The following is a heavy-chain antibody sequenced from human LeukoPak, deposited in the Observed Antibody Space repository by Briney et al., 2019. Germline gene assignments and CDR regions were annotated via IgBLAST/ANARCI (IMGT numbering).Heavy chain of an antibody. CDR2: IYYSGST. J-gene: IGHJ6*02. V-gene: IGHV4-59*01. Sequence: PSGTLSLTCTVSGGSISSYYWSWIRQPPGKGLEWVGYIYYSGSTNYNPSLKSRVTISVDTSKNQFSLKLSSVTAADTAVYYCARGYYDFWSGYSYYGMDVWGQGTTVTVSS. D-gene: IGHD3-3*01. CDR1: GGSISSYY. CDR3: ARGYYDFWSGYSYYGMDV.